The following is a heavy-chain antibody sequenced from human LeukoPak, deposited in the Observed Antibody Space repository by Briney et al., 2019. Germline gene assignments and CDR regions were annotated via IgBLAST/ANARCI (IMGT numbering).Heavy chain of an antibody. CDR1: GFTFSSYA. D-gene: IGHD5-24*01. CDR2: IASSGRNT. V-gene: IGHV3-23*01. CDR3: AKDIQLSA. Sequence: GGSLRLSCTASGFTFSSYAMSWVRQTPGKGLEWVSLIASSGRNTYYTDSVRGRFTISRDNSKKTLSLQMNSLRVEDTAIYCCAKDIQLSAWGLGTMVTVSS. J-gene: IGHJ3*01.